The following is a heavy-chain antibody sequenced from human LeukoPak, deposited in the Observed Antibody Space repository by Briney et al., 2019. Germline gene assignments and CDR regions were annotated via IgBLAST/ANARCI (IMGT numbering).Heavy chain of an antibody. Sequence: SETLSLTCTVSGGSISSYYWSWIRQPPGKGLEWIGYIYYSGSTNYNPSLKSRVTISVDTSKNQFSLKLSSVTAADTAVYYCARRMGYYDILTGYALPGYYYGMDVWGQGTTVTVSS. CDR1: GGSISSYY. V-gene: IGHV4-59*08. J-gene: IGHJ6*02. D-gene: IGHD3-9*01. CDR3: ARRMGYYDILTGYALPGYYYGMDV. CDR2: IYYSGST.